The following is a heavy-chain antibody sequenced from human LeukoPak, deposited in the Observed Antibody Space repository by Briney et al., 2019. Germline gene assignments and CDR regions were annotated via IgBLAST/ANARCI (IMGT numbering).Heavy chain of an antibody. V-gene: IGHV3-30*04. D-gene: IGHD6-13*01. CDR3: ARETQQLVGYYFDY. CDR2: ISYDGSNK. CDR1: GFTFSSYA. J-gene: IGHJ4*02. Sequence: PGGALRLSCAASGFTFSSYAMHWVRQAPGKGLEWVAVISYDGSNKYYADSVKGRFTISRDNSKNTLYLQMNSLRAEDTAVYYCARETQQLVGYYFDYWGQGTLVTVSS.